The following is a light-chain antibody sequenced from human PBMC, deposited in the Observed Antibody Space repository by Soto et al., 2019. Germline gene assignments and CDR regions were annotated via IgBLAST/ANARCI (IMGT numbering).Light chain of an antibody. J-gene: IGKJ1*01. Sequence: DIQIAPSPSPPSGSVGDRVTITFRASQSLGIWLAWHQQKPGKAPKLLIYDASTLKSGVPSRFSGSGSGTDFTLTISSLQPEDFATYYCQQSYSIPWTFGQGTKVDIK. V-gene: IGKV1-39*01. CDR2: DAS. CDR3: QQSYSIPWT. CDR1: QSLGIW.